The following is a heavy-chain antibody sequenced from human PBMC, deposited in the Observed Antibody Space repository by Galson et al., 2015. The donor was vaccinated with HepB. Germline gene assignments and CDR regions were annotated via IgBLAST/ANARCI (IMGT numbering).Heavy chain of an antibody. Sequence: SLRLSCAASGFTFSSYSMNWVRQAPGKGLEWVSSISSSSSYIYYADSVKGRFTISRDNAKNSLYLQMNSLRAEDTAVYYCARAPGRVVPAAIRVLGFYMDVWGKGTTVTASS. CDR2: ISSSSSYI. CDR3: ARAPGRVVPAAIRVLGFYMDV. J-gene: IGHJ6*03. D-gene: IGHD2-2*01. V-gene: IGHV3-21*01. CDR1: GFTFSSYS.